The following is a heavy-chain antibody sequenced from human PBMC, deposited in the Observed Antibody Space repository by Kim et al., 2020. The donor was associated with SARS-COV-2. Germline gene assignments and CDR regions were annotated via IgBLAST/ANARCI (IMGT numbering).Heavy chain of an antibody. CDR3: ARDLDSSGAGDWFDT. D-gene: IGHD7-27*01. CDR2: IDSDGSST. CDR1: GFTFSSYW. V-gene: IGHV3-74*01. J-gene: IGHJ5*02. Sequence: GGSLRLSCAASGFTFSSYWMHWVRQAPGKGLVWVSRIDSDGSSTSYADSVKGRFTISRDNAKNTLYLQMNSLRAEDTAVYYCARDLDSSGAGDWFDTWGQGTLVTVSS.